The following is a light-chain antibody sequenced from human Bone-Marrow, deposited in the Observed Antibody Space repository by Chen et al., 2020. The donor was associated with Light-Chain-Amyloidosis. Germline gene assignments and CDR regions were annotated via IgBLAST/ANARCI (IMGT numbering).Light chain of an antibody. V-gene: IGLV3-25*03. CDR3: QSADSSGTYEVI. J-gene: IGLJ2*01. Sequence: SSELTQPRSVSGSPGPPAMINCSGDAFPTKYAYWYQHKPDQAPVLVIHRDTERPSVISERFSGSSAGTTDTLTISGVQAEDEADYHCQSADSSGTYEVIFGGGSKLTVL. CDR1: AFPTKY. CDR2: RDT.